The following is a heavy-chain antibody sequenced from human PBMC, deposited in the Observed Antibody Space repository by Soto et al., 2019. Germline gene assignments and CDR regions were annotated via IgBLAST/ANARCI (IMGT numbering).Heavy chain of an antibody. CDR3: ARIAADGAIDY. V-gene: IGHV4-31*03. J-gene: IGHJ4*02. D-gene: IGHD6-13*01. Sequence: QVQLQESGPGLVKPSQTLSLTCTVSGGSISSSNYYWSWIRQHPGKGLEWIGYIYYSGSTYYNSSLKSRVTISVDTSKNQFSLKLSSVTAADTAVYYCARIAADGAIDYWGQGTLVTVSS. CDR1: GGSISSSNYY. CDR2: IYYSGST.